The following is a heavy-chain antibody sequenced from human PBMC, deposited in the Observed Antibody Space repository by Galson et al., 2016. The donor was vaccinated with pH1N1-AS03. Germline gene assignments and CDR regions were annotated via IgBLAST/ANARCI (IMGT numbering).Heavy chain of an antibody. CDR3: TRIRGDTEVAGAAWLH. Sequence: SVKVSCKASGYRFNIYAMHWVRQAPGQRPEWMGCINTGNGNAKYSHKFQGRTTITRDTTASTAYLELSSLKFEDTAEYYCTRIRGDTEVAGAAWLHWGQGTLVTVSS. J-gene: IGHJ4*02. CDR1: GYRFNIYA. CDR2: INTGNGNA. V-gene: IGHV1-3*04. D-gene: IGHD6-19*01.